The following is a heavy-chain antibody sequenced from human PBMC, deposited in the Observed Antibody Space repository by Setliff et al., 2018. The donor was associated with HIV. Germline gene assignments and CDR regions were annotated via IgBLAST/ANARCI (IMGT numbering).Heavy chain of an antibody. CDR1: GSAISSDGYF. CDR3: AGGANYYDSSGYYDY. CDR2: IYNSGRT. V-gene: IGHV4-31*03. J-gene: IGHJ4*02. Sequence: SETLSLTCTVSGSAISSDGYFWSWIRQLPGKGMEWIGNIYNSGRTYYNPSLKSRVTISVDPYEDQFSLKLSSVTAADTAVYYCAGGANYYDSSGYYDYWGQGTLVTVFS. D-gene: IGHD3-22*01.